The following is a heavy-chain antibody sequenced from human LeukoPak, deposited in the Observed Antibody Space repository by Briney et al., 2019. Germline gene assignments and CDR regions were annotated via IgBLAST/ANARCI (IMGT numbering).Heavy chain of an antibody. J-gene: IGHJ3*02. CDR1: GFTFSSYG. Sequence: GGSLRLSCAASGFTFSSYGMHWVRQAPGKGLEWVAFIRYDGSNKYYADSVKGRFTISRDNSKNALYLQMNSLRAEDTAVYYCAKEDYYDSSGKNAFDIWGQGTMVTVSS. CDR3: AKEDYYDSSGKNAFDI. D-gene: IGHD3-22*01. V-gene: IGHV3-30*02. CDR2: IRYDGSNK.